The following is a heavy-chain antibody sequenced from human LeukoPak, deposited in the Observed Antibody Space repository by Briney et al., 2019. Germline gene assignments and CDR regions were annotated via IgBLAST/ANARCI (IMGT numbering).Heavy chain of an antibody. CDR1: GYTFTSYY. CDR2: INPSGGST. V-gene: IGHV1-46*01. Sequence: ASVKVSCKASGYTFTSYYMHWVRQSPGQRLGWMGIINPSGGSTSYAQKLQGRVTMTRDTSTSTVYMELSSLRSEDTAVYYCARDISYCSGGSCYLTIDYWGQGTLVTVSS. D-gene: IGHD2-15*01. CDR3: ARDISYCSGGSCYLTIDY. J-gene: IGHJ4*02.